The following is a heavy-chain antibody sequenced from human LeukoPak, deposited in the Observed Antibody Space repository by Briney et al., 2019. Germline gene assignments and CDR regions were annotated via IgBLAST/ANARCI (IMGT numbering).Heavy chain of an antibody. J-gene: IGHJ5*02. CDR1: GYTFTSYG. V-gene: IGHV1-18*01. CDR3: ARDRSEQQLDYNWFDP. D-gene: IGHD6-13*01. Sequence: GASVKVSCKASGYTFTSYGISWVRQAPGQGLEWMGWISAYNGNTNYAQKLQGRVTMTTDTSTSTAYMELRSLRSDDTAVYYCARDRSEQQLDYNWFDPWGQGTLVTVSS. CDR2: ISAYNGNT.